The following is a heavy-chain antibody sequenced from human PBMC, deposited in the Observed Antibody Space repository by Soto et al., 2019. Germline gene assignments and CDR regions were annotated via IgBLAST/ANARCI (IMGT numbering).Heavy chain of an antibody. CDR3: ARGRSPRRTTGYSSSWYYFDY. D-gene: IGHD6-13*01. J-gene: IGHJ4*02. CDR2: INHSGST. V-gene: IGHV4-34*01. CDR1: GGSFSGYY. Sequence: SETLSLTCAVYGGSFSGYYWSWIRQPPGKGLEWIREINHSGSTNYNPSLKSRVTISVDTSKNQFSLKLSSVTAADTAVYYCARGRSPRRTTGYSSSWYYFDYWGQGTLVTVSS.